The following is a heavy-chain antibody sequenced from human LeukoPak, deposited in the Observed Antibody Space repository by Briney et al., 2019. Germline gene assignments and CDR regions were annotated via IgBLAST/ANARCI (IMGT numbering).Heavy chain of an antibody. D-gene: IGHD3-9*01. CDR3: ARGRYDILTQRLYYYYYGMDV. Sequence: ASVKVSCKASGYTFTSYGISWVRQAPGQGLEWMGWISAYNGNTNYAQKLQGRVTMTTDTSTSTAYMELRSLRSDDTAVYYCARGRYDILTQRLYYYYYGMDVGGQGTTVTVSS. CDR1: GYTFTSYG. V-gene: IGHV1-18*01. J-gene: IGHJ6*02. CDR2: ISAYNGNT.